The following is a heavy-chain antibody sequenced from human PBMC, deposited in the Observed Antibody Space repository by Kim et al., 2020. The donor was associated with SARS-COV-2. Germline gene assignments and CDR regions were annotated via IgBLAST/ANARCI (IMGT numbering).Heavy chain of an antibody. J-gene: IGHJ4*02. V-gene: IGHV3-23*01. CDR3: AKEGGSGSYYDYYFDS. CDR1: GFTFSSYA. D-gene: IGHD3-10*01. CDR2: ISGSGGST. Sequence: GGSLRLSCAASGFTFSSYAMSWVRQAPGKGLEWVSAISGSGGSTYYADSVRGRFTISRDNSKNTLYLQMNSLRAEDTAVYYCAKEGGSGSYYDYYFDSWGQGTLVTVSS.